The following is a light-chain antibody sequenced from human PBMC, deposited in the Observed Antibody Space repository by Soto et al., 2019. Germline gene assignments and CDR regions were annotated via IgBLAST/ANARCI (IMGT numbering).Light chain of an antibody. CDR2: DAS. J-gene: IGKJ1*01. CDR3: QHYGNSVGT. V-gene: IGKV3-20*01. Sequence: EIVLTQSPGTLSLSPGERATLSCRASQSVSSSYLAWYQQRPGQAPRLLIYDASTRATGIPDRFSGSGAGTDFTLTISGLEPEDFAVYYCQHYGNSVGTFDQGTKVEIK. CDR1: QSVSSSY.